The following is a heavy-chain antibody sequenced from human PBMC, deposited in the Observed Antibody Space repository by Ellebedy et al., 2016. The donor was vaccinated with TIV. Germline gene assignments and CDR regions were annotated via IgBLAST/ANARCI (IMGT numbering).Heavy chain of an antibody. Sequence: GESLKISCAAFGFAFDTDWMTWVRQAPGKGLEWVANINEDGSEKNYVDSVKGRFTISRDNAKNSLYLQMNSLRAEDTAVYYCAKDLTQHDCWGQGTLVTVSS. CDR2: INEDGSEK. J-gene: IGHJ4*02. V-gene: IGHV3-7*03. CDR3: AKDLTQHDC. CDR1: GFAFDTDW.